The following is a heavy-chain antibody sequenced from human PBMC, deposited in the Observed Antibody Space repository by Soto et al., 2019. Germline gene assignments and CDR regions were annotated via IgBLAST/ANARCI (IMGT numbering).Heavy chain of an antibody. CDR3: APRSWYWFAL. D-gene: IGHD6-13*01. J-gene: IGHJ5*02. CDR2: INHSGST. Sequence: PSETLSLTCAVYGGSFSGYYWSWIRQPPGKGLEWIGEINHSGSTNYNPSLKSRVTISVDTSKNQFSLKLSSVTAADTAVYYCAPRSWYWFALWGQATRVTVRS. V-gene: IGHV4-34*01. CDR1: GGSFSGYY.